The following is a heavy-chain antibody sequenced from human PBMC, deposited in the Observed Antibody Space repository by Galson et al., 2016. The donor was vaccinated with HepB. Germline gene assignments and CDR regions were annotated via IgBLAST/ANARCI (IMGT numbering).Heavy chain of an antibody. J-gene: IGHJ4*02. V-gene: IGHV3-11*06. Sequence: SLRLACAASGFTFSDYYMSWIRQAPGKGLEWVSYISRDSTYTNYADSVKGRFTISRDNAKNSLYLQMNSLRTEDTAVYYCANGNHAEYSWWGQGTLVTVSS. D-gene: IGHD1-14*01. CDR2: ISRDSTYT. CDR1: GFTFSDYY. CDR3: ANGNHAEYSW.